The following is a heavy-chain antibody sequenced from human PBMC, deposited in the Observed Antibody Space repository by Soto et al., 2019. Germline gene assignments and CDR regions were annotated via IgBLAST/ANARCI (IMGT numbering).Heavy chain of an antibody. CDR1: GFNIRDHY. V-gene: IGHV3-72*01. CDR3: VREGFFTLDF. Sequence: EVQLVESGGGLVQPGGSLRLSCAASGFNIRDHYMDWVRQAPGKGLEWVGLTRNKGESYTTEHAVSVKGRFVISRDDSKNSVYLQMNSLKTEDTAVYYCVREGFFTLDFWGQGTLVTVSS. CDR2: TRNKGESYTT. J-gene: IGHJ4*02.